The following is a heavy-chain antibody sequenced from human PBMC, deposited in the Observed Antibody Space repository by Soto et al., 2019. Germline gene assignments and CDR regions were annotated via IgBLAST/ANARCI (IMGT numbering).Heavy chain of an antibody. V-gene: IGHV5-51*01. CDR2: IYPGDSDT. CDR1: GYSFTRYW. D-gene: IGHD5-18*01. J-gene: IGHJ6*01. Sequence: PVESLTTSYKVSGYSFTRYWIVWVRQMPGKGLEGMGIIYPGDSDTRYSPSFQGQVTISADKSISTAYLQWSSLKASDTAMYYCARFMTAMASGRYYGMDVWGQGTTVTVSS. CDR3: ARFMTAMASGRYYGMDV.